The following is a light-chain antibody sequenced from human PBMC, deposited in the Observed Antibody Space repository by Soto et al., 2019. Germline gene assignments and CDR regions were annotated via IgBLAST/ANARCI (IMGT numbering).Light chain of an antibody. CDR3: TSYASSCPVL. Sequence: QSVLTQPASVSGSLGQSITISCTGTSSDVGAYNYVSWYQQHPDKAPKLLIFEVTNRPSGVSGRFSGSKSGITASLSISGLQPEDEADYYCTSYASSCPVLFGGGTKVTVL. CDR2: EVT. CDR1: SSDVGAYNY. J-gene: IGLJ2*01. V-gene: IGLV2-14*01.